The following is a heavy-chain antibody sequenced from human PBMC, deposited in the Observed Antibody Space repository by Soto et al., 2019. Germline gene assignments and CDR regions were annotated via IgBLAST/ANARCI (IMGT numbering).Heavy chain of an antibody. CDR3: AREWDCSSTSCYGSGYGMDV. CDR2: INPNSGGT. Sequence: ASVKVSCKASGYTFTGYYMHWVRQAPGQGLEWMGWINPNSGGTNYAQKFQGRVTMTRDTSISTAYMELRSLRSDDTAVYYCAREWDCSSTSCYGSGYGMDVWGQGTTVTVSS. CDR1: GYTFTGYY. D-gene: IGHD2-2*01. V-gene: IGHV1-2*02. J-gene: IGHJ6*02.